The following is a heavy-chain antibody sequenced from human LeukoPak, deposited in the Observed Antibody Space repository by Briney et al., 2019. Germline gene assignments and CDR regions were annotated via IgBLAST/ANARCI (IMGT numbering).Heavy chain of an antibody. D-gene: IGHD1-26*01. CDR2: IYYSGTT. Sequence: PSETLSLTCTVSGGSISSYYWSWIRQPPGKGLEWLGYIYYSGTTKYNPSLKSRVTISVDTSKNQFSLKLSSVTAADTAVYYCARHGGSHFLYWGQGILVTVSS. CDR1: GGSISSYY. V-gene: IGHV4-59*08. J-gene: IGHJ4*02. CDR3: ARHGGSHFLY.